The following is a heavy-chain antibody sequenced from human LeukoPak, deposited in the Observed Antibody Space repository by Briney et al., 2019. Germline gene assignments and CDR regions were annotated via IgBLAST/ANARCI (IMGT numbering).Heavy chain of an antibody. J-gene: IGHJ4*02. CDR3: ARVPVPSPPAGIGGYYFDY. D-gene: IGHD6-13*01. CDR1: GYTFTSYG. Sequence: ASVKVSCKAYGYTFTSYGISWVRRAPGQGLEWMGWISAYNGNTNYAQKLQGRVTMTTGTSTSTAYMELRSLRSDDTAVYYCARVPVPSPPAGIGGYYFDYWGQGTLVTVSS. CDR2: ISAYNGNT. V-gene: IGHV1-18*01.